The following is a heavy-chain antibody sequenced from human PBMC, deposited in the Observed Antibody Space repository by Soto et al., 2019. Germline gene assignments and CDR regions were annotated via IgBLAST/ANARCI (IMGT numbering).Heavy chain of an antibody. V-gene: IGHV2-5*02. CDR2: IYLDDDK. CDR3: AHIPNYYQYDWFDP. CDR1: GFSLTTRGVG. J-gene: IGHJ5*02. D-gene: IGHD3-16*01. Sequence: QITLKESGPTLVKPTQTLTLTCTFSGFSLTTRGVGVGWIRQPPGKALECLALIYLDDDKRYSPSLQSRLSITKDTSKSQVVLTMTNVDPVDTATYYCAHIPNYYQYDWFDPWGQGTLVSVSS.